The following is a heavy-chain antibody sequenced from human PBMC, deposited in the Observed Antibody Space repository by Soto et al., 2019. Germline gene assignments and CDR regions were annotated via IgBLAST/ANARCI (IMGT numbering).Heavy chain of an antibody. CDR3: AKGGGYDFWSGFSHFDN. CDR1: GFSFRSYA. V-gene: IGHV3-23*01. CDR2: ISADAETT. J-gene: IGHJ4*02. D-gene: IGHD3-3*01. Sequence: PGGSLRLSCSASGFSFRSYAMTWVRQAPGKGLDWVSGISADAETTHYADSVKGRFTLSRDNSKNTLFLQMNSLRPDDTAVYFCAKGGGYDFWSGFSHFDNWGQGILVTVSS.